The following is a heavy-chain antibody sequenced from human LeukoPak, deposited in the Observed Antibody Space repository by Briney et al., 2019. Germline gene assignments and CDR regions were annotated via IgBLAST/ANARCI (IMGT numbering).Heavy chain of an antibody. D-gene: IGHD6-13*01. CDR3: AKSAGGNLNYLDY. CDR1: GFTFSSYG. CDR2: IWYDGSNK. Sequence: PGGSLRLSCAASGFTFSSYGMHWVRQAPGKGLEWVAVIWYDGSNKYYADSVKGRFTISRDNSKNTLYLQMNSLRAEDTAVYYCAKSAGGNLNYLDYWGQGTLVTVSS. V-gene: IGHV3-33*06. J-gene: IGHJ4*02.